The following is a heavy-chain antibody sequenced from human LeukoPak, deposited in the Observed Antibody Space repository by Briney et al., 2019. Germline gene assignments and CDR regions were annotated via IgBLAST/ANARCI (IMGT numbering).Heavy chain of an antibody. V-gene: IGHV1-8*03. J-gene: IGHJ3*02. CDR1: GYIFTSYD. CDR3: ARDLAGLFWSGYTVSAFDI. CDR2: INPSSGNT. Sequence: ASVKVSCKASGYIFTSYDINWVRQATGQGLEWMGWINPSSGNTVYAQKFQGRVTITRNTSIRTVYMELSSLRSEDTGVYYCARDLAGLFWSGYTVSAFDIWGQGTMVTVSS. D-gene: IGHD3-3*01.